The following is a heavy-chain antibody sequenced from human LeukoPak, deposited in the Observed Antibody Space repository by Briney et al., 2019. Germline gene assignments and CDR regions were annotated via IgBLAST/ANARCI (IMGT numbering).Heavy chain of an antibody. Sequence: SETLSLTCTVSGDSLSSYYWSWIRQPPGKGLEWIGYIYYSGSTNYNPSLKSRVTMSVDTSKNQFSLKLSSVTAADTAVYYCAGLPIAVADYYYYYMDVWGKGTTVTISS. CDR3: AGLPIAVADYYYYYMDV. V-gene: IGHV4-59*12. CDR2: IYYSGST. D-gene: IGHD6-19*01. CDR1: GDSLSSYY. J-gene: IGHJ6*03.